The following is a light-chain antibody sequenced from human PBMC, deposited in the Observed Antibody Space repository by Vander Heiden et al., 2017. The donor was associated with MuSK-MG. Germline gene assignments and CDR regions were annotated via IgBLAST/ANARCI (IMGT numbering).Light chain of an antibody. Sequence: DIQMTQSPSSLSASVVDSVTIPCRASHSNSSYLNWYQQKPAKAPKLLIYAASSLLSGVPSRFSGSGSGTDFTLTISSRQPEEFATYYCQQRYSTPRTFGQGTKVEIK. CDR1: HSNSSY. CDR3: QQRYSTPRT. CDR2: AAS. V-gene: IGKV1-39*01. J-gene: IGKJ1*01.